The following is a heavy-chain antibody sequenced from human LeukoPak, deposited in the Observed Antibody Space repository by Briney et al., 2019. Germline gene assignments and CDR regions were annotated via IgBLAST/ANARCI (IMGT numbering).Heavy chain of an antibody. CDR2: ISGSAVST. V-gene: IGHV3-23*01. Sequence: GGSLRLSCAASGFTFSSYGMSWVRQAPGKGLEWVSAISGSAVSTYYADSVKGRFTISRGNSKNTLYLQMNSLRVEDTAVYYCAKAVPKAVVTPSFDYWGQGTLVTVSS. CDR1: GFTFSSYG. CDR3: AKAVPKAVVTPSFDY. J-gene: IGHJ4*02. D-gene: IGHD4-23*01.